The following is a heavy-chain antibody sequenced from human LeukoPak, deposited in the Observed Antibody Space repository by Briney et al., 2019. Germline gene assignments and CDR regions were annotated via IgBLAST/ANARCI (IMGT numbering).Heavy chain of an antibody. Sequence: ASVKVTCKASGDTFTSYYMHWVRQAPGQGLEWMGIINPSGGSTSYAQKFQGRVTMTRDTSTSTVYMELSSLRSEDTAVYYCARGLGYCTNGVCYNLGYWGQGTLVTVSS. CDR1: GDTFTSYY. V-gene: IGHV1-46*01. CDR3: ARGLGYCTNGVCYNLGY. CDR2: INPSGGST. J-gene: IGHJ4*02. D-gene: IGHD2-8*01.